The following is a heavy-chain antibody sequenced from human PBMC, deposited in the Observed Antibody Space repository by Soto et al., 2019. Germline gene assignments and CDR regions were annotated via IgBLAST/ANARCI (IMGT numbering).Heavy chain of an antibody. CDR3: AITYYYDSSGYYYFDY. J-gene: IGHJ4*02. CDR2: INHSGST. Sequence: SETLSLTCAVYGGSFSGYYWSWIRQPPGKGLEWIGEINHSGSTNYNPSLKSRVTISVDTSKNQFSLKLSSVTAADTAVYYCAITYYYDSSGYYYFDYWGQGTLVTVSS. V-gene: IGHV4-34*01. CDR1: GGSFSGYY. D-gene: IGHD3-22*01.